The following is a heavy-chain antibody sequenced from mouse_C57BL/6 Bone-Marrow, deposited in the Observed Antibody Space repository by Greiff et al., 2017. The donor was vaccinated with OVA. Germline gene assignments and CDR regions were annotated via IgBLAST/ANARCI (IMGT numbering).Heavy chain of an antibody. Sequence: VQLQQSDAELVKPGASVKISCKVSGYTFTDHSIHWMKQRPEQGLEWIGYIYPRDGSTKYNEKFKGKATLTADKSSSTAYMQLNSLTSEDSAVYVCARWGYYYGSSYHPSWYFDVWGTGTTVTVSS. J-gene: IGHJ1*03. CDR1: GYTFTDHS. V-gene: IGHV1-78*01. D-gene: IGHD1-1*01. CDR3: ARWGYYYGSSYHPSWYFDV. CDR2: IYPRDGST.